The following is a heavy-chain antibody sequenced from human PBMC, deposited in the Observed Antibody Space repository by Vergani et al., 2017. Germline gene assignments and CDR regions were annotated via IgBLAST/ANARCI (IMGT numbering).Heavy chain of an antibody. V-gene: IGHV4-39*07. J-gene: IGHJ6*02. D-gene: IGHD3-9*01. CDR3: ARDHFDWSYSMTYYYGMDV. CDR1: GGSLSSSSYY. Sequence: QLQLQESGPGLVKPSETLSLTCTVSGGSLSSSSYYWGWIRQPPGKGLEWIGSIYYSGSTYYNPSLKSRVTISVDTSKNQFSLKLSSVTAADTAVYYCARDHFDWSYSMTYYYGMDVWGQGTTVTVSS. CDR2: IYYSGST.